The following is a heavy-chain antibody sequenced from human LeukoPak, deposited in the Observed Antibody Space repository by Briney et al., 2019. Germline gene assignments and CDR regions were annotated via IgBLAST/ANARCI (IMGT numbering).Heavy chain of an antibody. D-gene: IGHD3-16*01. CDR2: RYYNGST. J-gene: IGHJ1*01. Sequence: SETLSLTCSVSGGSISSYYWTWIRQPPGKGLEWIGYRYYNGSTTYNPSLKSRVTISVDTSKSQFSLKLISVTAADTAIYYCARVRGDFETDWGQGTLVTVSS. CDR3: ARVRGDFETD. CDR1: GGSISSYY. V-gene: IGHV4-59*01.